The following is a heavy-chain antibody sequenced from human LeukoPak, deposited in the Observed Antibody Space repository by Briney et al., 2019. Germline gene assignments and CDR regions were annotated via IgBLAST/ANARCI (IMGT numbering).Heavy chain of an antibody. CDR3: ARGRYGSGSPY. D-gene: IGHD3-10*01. CDR2: INHSGST. CDR1: GGSFSGYY. J-gene: IGHJ4*02. Sequence: SETLSLTCAVYGGSFSGYYWSWIRQPPGKGLERIGEINHSGSTNYNPSLKSRVTISVDTSKNQFSLKLSSVTAADTAVYYCARGRYGSGSPYWGQGTLVTVSS. V-gene: IGHV4-34*01.